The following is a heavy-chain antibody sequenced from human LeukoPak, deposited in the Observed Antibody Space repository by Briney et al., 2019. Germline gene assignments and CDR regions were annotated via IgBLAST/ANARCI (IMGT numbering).Heavy chain of an antibody. J-gene: IGHJ4*02. CDR1: GFTFSSYS. D-gene: IGHD1-26*01. CDR3: AQWSRYFDY. CDR2: ISGSGYST. Sequence: GGSLRLSCAASGFTFSSYSMNWVRQAPGKGLEWVSAISGSGYSTYYADSVKGRFTISRDNSKNTLYLQMNSLRAEDTALYFCAQWSRYFDYWGQGTLVTVSS. V-gene: IGHV3-23*01.